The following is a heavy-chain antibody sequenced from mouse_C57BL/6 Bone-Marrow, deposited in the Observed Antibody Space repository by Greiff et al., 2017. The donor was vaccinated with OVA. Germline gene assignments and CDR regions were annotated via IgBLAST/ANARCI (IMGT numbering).Heavy chain of an antibody. CDR1: GYSITSGYY. J-gene: IGHJ4*01. D-gene: IGHD2-1*01. Sequence: EVKLQESGPGLVKPSQSLSLTCSVTGYSITSGYYWNWIRQFPGNKLEWMGYISYDGSNNYNPSLKNRISITRDTSKNQFFLKLNSVTTEDTATYYCARANLLSYAMDYWGQGTSVTVSS. CDR2: ISYDGSN. CDR3: ARANLLSYAMDY. V-gene: IGHV3-6*01.